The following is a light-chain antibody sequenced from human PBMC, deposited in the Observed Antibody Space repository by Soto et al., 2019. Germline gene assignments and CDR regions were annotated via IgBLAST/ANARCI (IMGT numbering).Light chain of an antibody. CDR3: QQSFGPPYT. J-gene: IGKJ2*01. CDR2: ETS. Sequence: DIQMTQSPSSLSASVGDRVTISCRASQSLGRRLTWYQQKPGEAPKLLIYETSNLQNGVPSRFSGSGSETDFTLTINRRQPEDFATYYCQQSFGPPYTFGQGTKLE. CDR1: QSLGRR. V-gene: IGKV1-39*01.